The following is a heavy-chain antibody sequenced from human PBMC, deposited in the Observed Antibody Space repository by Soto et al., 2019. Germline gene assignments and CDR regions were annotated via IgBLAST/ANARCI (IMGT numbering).Heavy chain of an antibody. CDR2: ISSSGSTI. V-gene: IGHV3-11*01. D-gene: IGHD5-12*01. J-gene: IGHJ5*02. CDR1: GFTFSVYY. CDR3: ARDLCLGGYDPFPRGFDP. Sequence: PGGSLRLSCAASGFTFSVYYMSWIRQAPGEGLEWVSYISSSGSTIYYADSVKGRFTISRDNAKNSLYLQMNSLRAEDTAVYYCARDLCLGGYDPFPRGFDPWGQGTLVTVSS.